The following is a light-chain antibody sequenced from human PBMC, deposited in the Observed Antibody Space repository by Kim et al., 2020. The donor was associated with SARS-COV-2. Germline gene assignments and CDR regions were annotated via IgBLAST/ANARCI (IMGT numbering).Light chain of an antibody. V-gene: IGKV3-15*01. CDR3: QQYNNWWT. CDR2: YVS. CDR1: QNVNSN. Sequence: SVSPGERVTLSCRASQNVNSNLAWYQQKPGQTPRLLIYYVSTRATGIPARFSGSGSGTEFTLTISSLQAEDFAVYYCQQYNNWWTVGQGTKVDIK. J-gene: IGKJ1*01.